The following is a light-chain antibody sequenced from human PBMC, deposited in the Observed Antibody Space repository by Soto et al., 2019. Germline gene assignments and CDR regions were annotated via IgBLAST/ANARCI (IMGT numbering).Light chain of an antibody. J-gene: IGKJ1*01. CDR2: GSS. CDR1: QSVRSRY. V-gene: IGKV3-20*01. Sequence: EIVLTQSPGTLSLSPGDRATLSCRARQSVRSRYLAWYQQKPGQAPRLLISGSSSRPPGIPDRVSGSGSGTEFTLTISRLEPEDLAVYCCQQYGTSPQTFGQGTKVEI. CDR3: QQYGTSPQT.